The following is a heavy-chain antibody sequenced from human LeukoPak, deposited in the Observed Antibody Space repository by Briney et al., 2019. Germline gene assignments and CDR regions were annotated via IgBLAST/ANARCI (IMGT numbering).Heavy chain of an antibody. D-gene: IGHD2-2*01. CDR3: ARQLGYCSSTSCYADKVDY. V-gene: IGHV4-39*01. Sequence: SETLSLTCAVYGGSFSSYYWGWIRQPPGKGLEWIGSIYYSGSTYYNPSLKSRVTISVDTSKNQFSLKLSSVTAADTAVYYCARQLGYCSSTSCYADKVDYWGQGTLVTVSS. CDR2: IYYSGST. J-gene: IGHJ4*02. CDR1: GGSFSSYY.